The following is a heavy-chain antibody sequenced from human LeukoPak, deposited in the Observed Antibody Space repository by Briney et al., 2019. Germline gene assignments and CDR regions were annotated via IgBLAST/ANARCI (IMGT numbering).Heavy chain of an antibody. J-gene: IGHJ4*02. CDR3: AKDLSGITIFGALDY. V-gene: IGHV3-23*01. Sequence: GGSLRLSRAASGFTFSDCVMSWLRQAPGKGLEWVSSVSAGGGSTYYGDSVKGRCTVSRDNSKNTLYLQMNSLRVDDTAVYYCAKDLSGITIFGALDYWGQGALVTVS. CDR2: VSAGGGST. D-gene: IGHD3-3*01. CDR1: GFTFSDCV.